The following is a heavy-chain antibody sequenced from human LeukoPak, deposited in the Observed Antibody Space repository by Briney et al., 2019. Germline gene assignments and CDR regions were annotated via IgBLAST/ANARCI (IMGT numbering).Heavy chain of an antibody. D-gene: IGHD3-3*01. CDR2: ISGSGDRT. V-gene: IGHV3-23*01. Sequence: GGSLRLSCAASGFTVSSSYMSWVRQAPGKGLEWVSDISGSGDRTNQADSVKGRFIISRDNSKNTLYLQMNSLRAEDTAVYYCAKGGSGYYYNNGMDVWGQGTTVTVSS. CDR3: AKGGSGYYYNNGMDV. J-gene: IGHJ6*02. CDR1: GFTVSSSY.